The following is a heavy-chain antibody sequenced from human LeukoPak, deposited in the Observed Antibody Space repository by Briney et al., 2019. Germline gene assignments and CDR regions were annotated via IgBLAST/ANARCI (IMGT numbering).Heavy chain of an antibody. CDR3: LIFVRGTTDAFDI. J-gene: IGHJ3*02. Sequence: GGSLRLSCAASGFTFSSCDIHWVRQAPGKGLEWVSYISCSGSTIYYADSVKGRFTISRDNAKNSLFLQMSSLRGDDTAVYYCLIFVRGTTDAFDIWGQGTMVTVSS. CDR2: ISCSGSTI. V-gene: IGHV3-48*03. D-gene: IGHD1-1*01. CDR1: GFTFSSCD.